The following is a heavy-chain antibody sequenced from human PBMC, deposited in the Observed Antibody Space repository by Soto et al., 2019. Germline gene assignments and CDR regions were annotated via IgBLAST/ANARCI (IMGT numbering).Heavy chain of an antibody. V-gene: IGHV1-69*06. CDR3: ARDERWGTVTSNHWYFDL. CDR1: GGTFSSYA. CDR2: IIPIFGTA. J-gene: IGHJ2*01. D-gene: IGHD4-17*01. Sequence: QVQLVQSGAEVKKPGSSVKVSCKASGGTFSSYAISWVRQAPGQGLEWMGGIIPIFGTANYAQKFQGRVTITADKSTSTAYMELRSLRSEDTAVYYCARDERWGTVTSNHWYFDLWGRGTLVTVSS.